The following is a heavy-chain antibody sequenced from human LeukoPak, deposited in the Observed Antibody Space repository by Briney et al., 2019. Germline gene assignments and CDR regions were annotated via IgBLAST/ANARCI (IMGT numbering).Heavy chain of an antibody. D-gene: IGHD5-18*01. V-gene: IGHV3-48*03. CDR2: ISSSGSTI. Sequence: PGGSLRLSCAASGFTFSSYEMNWVRQAPGKGLEWVSYISSSGSTIYYADSVKGRFTISRDNAKNSLYLQMNSLRAEDTAVYYCARVFGYSYGYDYFDYWGQGTLVTVSS. CDR3: ARVFGYSYGYDYFDY. CDR1: GFTFSSYE. J-gene: IGHJ4*02.